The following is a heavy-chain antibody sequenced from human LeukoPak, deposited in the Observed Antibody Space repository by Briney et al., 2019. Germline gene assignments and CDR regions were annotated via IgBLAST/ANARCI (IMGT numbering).Heavy chain of an antibody. V-gene: IGHV3-21*01. CDR3: ARAPSGYDPYFDY. J-gene: IGHJ4*02. D-gene: IGHD5-12*01. CDR2: ISSSSDYI. CDR1: GFTFSIYS. Sequence: PGGSLRLSCTAFGFTFSIYSINWVRQAPGKGLEWVSSISSSSDYIYYADSLKGRFTISRDNAKNSLYLQMNSLRAEDTAVYYCARAPSGYDPYFDYWGQGTLVTVSS.